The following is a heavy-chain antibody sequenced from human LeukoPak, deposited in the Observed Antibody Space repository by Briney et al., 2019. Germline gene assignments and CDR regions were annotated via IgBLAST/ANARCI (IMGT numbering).Heavy chain of an antibody. J-gene: IGHJ6*03. CDR2: IYYSGST. CDR3: ARGAGYSSSWYRGYYYYYYMDV. D-gene: IGHD6-13*01. V-gene: IGHV4-39*07. Sequence: SETLSLTCTVSGGSISSSSYYWGWIRQPPGKGLEWIGSIYYSGSTYYNPSLKSRVTISVDKSKNQFSLKLSSVTAADTAVYYCARGAGYSSSWYRGYYYYYYMDVWGKGTTVTVSS. CDR1: GGSISSSSYY.